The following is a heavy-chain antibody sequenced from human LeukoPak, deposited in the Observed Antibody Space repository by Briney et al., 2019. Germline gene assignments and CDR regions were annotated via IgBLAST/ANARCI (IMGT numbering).Heavy chain of an antibody. Sequence: RPSETLSLTCTVSGGSISSGGYYWSWIRQHPGKVLEWIGYIYYSGSTYYNPSLKSRVTISVDTSKNQFSLKLSSVTAADTAVYYCARVSWAGGFDYWGQGTLVTVSS. CDR3: ARVSWAGGFDY. CDR2: IYYSGST. J-gene: IGHJ4*02. CDR1: GGSISSGGYY. V-gene: IGHV4-31*03. D-gene: IGHD2-8*02.